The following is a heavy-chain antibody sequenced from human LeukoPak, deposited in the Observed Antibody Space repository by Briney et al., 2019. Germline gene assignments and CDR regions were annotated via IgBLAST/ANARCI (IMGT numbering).Heavy chain of an antibody. CDR1: GFTLCSYG. D-gene: IGHD3-22*01. CDR3: AAVRGVVITFFDY. CDR2: IRCGGSNK. J-gene: IGHJ4*02. Sequence: GGSLRLSCAASGFTLCSYGMHWVRGSPGRGVEGGAFIRCGGSNKYCADSVGGRFPISRDNSENTLYLQMNSLSAEDTPVYHCAAVRGVVITFFDYWGQGTLVTVRS. V-gene: IGHV3-30*02.